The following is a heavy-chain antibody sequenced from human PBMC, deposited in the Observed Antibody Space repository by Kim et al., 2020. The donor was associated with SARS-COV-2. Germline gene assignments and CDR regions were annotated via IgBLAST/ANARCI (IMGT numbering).Heavy chain of an antibody. J-gene: IGHJ5*02. CDR3: AKDWQSAARGNWFNP. V-gene: IGHV3-11*01. CDR1: GFTFSDYY. D-gene: IGHD6-6*01. CDR2: ISGGADHI. Sequence: GGSLRLSCAASGFTFSDYYMSWIRQAPGKGLEWISYISGGADHIYYGDSVKGRFTISRDNAKKSLYLQMNSLRAEDTAVYHCAKDWQSAARGNWFNPWG.